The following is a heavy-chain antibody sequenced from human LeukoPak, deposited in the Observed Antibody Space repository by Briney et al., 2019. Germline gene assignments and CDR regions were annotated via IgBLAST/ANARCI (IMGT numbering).Heavy chain of an antibody. D-gene: IGHD1-26*01. CDR1: GYTFTGYY. Sequence: ASVKVSCKASGYTFTGYYMHWVRQAPGQGLEWVGLINPTGTTTLYAQKFQGRITLTRDMSATTDYMELSSLTSEDTAVYYCARDNSVGGIAWWFDPWGQGTLATVSS. J-gene: IGHJ5*02. CDR2: INPTGTTT. CDR3: ARDNSVGGIAWWFDP. V-gene: IGHV1-46*01.